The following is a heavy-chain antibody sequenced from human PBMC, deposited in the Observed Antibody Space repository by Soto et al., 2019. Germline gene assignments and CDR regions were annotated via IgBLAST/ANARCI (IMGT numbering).Heavy chain of an antibody. CDR1: GGSIISCGYY. Sequence: SIKCTVAGGSIISCGYYWSWIRQHPAKGLDWIGYIYYSGSTYYNPSLKSRVTISVDTSKNQFSLKLSSVTAADTAVYYCARDGRWVILGDHYYGMEGWGQGTTDIV. CDR3: ARDGRWVILGDHYYGMEG. CDR2: IYYSGST. V-gene: IGHV4-31*03. J-gene: IGHJ6*01. D-gene: IGHD1-26*01.